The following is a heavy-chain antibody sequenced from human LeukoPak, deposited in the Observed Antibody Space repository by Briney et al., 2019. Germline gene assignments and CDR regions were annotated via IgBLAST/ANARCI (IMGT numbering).Heavy chain of an antibody. CDR3: ARQISDYYYYYIDV. J-gene: IGHJ6*03. Sequence: SETLSLTCTVSGGSITSSSYYWGWIRQPPGKGLEWIGNIYYGGTTYYNSSLKSRVTISEDTSKNRFSLILSSVTAADTAVYYCARQISDYYYYYIDVWGEGTTVIVSS. CDR2: IYYGGTT. CDR1: GGSITSSSYY. V-gene: IGHV4-39*01.